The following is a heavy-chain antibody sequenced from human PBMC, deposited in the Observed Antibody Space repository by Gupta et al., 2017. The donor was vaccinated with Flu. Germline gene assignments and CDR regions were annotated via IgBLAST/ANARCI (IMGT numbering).Heavy chain of an antibody. Sequence: QITLKESGPTLVKPTQTLTLTCTFSGFSLSTSGVGVGWIRQPPGKALEWLALVHWNDDKRYSPSLNSRLTITKDTSKNQVVLTMTDMELVDTGTYYCARVASTLLWFGVDIDYWGQGTLVPGSP. V-gene: IGHV2-5*01. CDR3: ARVASTLLWFGVDIDY. CDR2: VHWNDDK. CDR1: GFSLSTSGVG. D-gene: IGHD3-10*01. J-gene: IGHJ4*02.